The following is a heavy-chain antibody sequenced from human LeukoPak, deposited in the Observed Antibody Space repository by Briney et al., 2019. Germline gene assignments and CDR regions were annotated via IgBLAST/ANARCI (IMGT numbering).Heavy chain of an antibody. V-gene: IGHV1-24*01. CDR1: GYTLTELS. CDR2: FDPEDGET. CDR3: ATGLEPYDDAFDI. J-gene: IGHJ3*02. D-gene: IGHD1-1*01. Sequence: ASVTVSCTVSGYTLTELSMHWVRQAPGKGLEWMGGFDPEDGETIYAQKFQGRVTMTEDTSTDTAYMELSSLRSEDTAVYYCATGLEPYDDAFDIWGQGTMVTVSS.